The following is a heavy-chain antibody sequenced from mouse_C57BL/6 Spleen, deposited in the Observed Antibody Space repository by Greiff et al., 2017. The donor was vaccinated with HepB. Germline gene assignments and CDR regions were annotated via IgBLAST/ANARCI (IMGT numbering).Heavy chain of an antibody. J-gene: IGHJ3*01. CDR1: GFSLTSYG. CDR2: IWSGGST. V-gene: IGHV2-2*01. Sequence: VQLQESGPGLVQPSQSLSITCTVSGFSLTSYGVHWVRQSPGKGLEWLGVIWSGGSTDYNAAFISRLSISKDNSKSQVFFKMTSLQADDTAIYYCAPHPFAWFAYWGQGTLVTVSA. CDR3: APHPFAWFAY.